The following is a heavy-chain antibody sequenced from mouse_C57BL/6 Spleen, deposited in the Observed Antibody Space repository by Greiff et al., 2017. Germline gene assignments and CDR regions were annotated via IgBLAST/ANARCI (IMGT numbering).Heavy chain of an antibody. CDR1: GFNFKDDY. J-gene: IGHJ3*01. Sequence: VQLQQSGAELVRPGASVKLSCTASGFNFKDDYMHWVKQRPGQGLEWIGWIDPENGDTEYAAKFQGKATITTDTSSNTAYLQLSSLTAEDTAVYYCHCYFDVWGQGTLVTVSA. D-gene: IGHD2-4*01. V-gene: IGHV14-4*01. CDR2: IDPENGDT. CDR3: HCYFDV.